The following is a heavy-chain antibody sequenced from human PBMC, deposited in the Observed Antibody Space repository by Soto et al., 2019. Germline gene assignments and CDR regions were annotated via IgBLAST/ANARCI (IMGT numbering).Heavy chain of an antibody. CDR1: GGTFYTYT. D-gene: IGHD5-18*01. J-gene: IGHJ4*02. CDR3: ARIPRYSFPTSDDLDS. Sequence: SVKVSCKAPGGTFYTYTFSWVRQAPGQGLEWMGSITPVYPATNYAEKFQGRLTVTADGSTNTAYMELNSLTSEDTAVYYCARIPRYSFPTSDDLDSWGQGTLVTVSS. V-gene: IGHV1-69*13. CDR2: ITPVYPAT.